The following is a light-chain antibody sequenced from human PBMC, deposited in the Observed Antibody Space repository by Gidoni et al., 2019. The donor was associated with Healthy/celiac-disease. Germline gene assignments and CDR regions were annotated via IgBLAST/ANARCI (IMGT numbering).Light chain of an antibody. CDR1: SSDVGGYNY. CDR3: SSYTSSSTLG. J-gene: IGLJ2*01. CDR2: EVS. Sequence: QSALTQPASVSGSPGQSITISCTGTSSDVGGYNYVSGYQQHPGKAPKLMIYEVSSRPSGVSNRFSGSKSGNTASLTISGLQADDEADYYCSSYTSSSTLGFGGGTKLTVL. V-gene: IGLV2-14*01.